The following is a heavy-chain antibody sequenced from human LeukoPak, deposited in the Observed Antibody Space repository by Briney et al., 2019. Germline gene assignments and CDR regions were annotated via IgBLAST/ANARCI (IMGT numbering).Heavy chain of an antibody. D-gene: IGHD6-6*01. CDR1: GYSFTGYY. J-gene: IGHJ4*02. CDR3: ARDGLGGWDY. V-gene: IGHV1-2*02. Sequence: APVKVSCKASGYSFTGYYIYWVRQAPGQGLEWMGWINPNSGGTKFAQKFQARVTMTRDTSITTAYMELSSLRYDDTAVYYCARDGLGGWDYWGQGTLVTVSS. CDR2: INPNSGGT.